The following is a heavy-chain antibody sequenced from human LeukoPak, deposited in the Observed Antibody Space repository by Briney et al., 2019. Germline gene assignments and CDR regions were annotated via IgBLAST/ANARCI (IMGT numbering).Heavy chain of an antibody. Sequence: ASVKVSCKASGYTFTSYDINWVRQATGQGLEWMGWMNPNSGNTGYAQKFQGRVTITRNTSISTAYMELSSLRSEDTAVYYCARHGSSKYFERLWRLRYYFDYWGQGTLVTVSS. CDR1: GYTFTSYD. CDR2: MNPNSGNT. D-gene: IGHD3-9*01. CDR3: ARHGSSKYFERLWRLRYYFDY. V-gene: IGHV1-8*03. J-gene: IGHJ4*02.